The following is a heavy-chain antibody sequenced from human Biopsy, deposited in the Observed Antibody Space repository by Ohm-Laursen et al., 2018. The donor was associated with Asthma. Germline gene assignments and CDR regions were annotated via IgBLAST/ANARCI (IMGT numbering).Heavy chain of an antibody. CDR1: SVNVTNNY. CDR3: ARAGDTNDYGPAFDI. D-gene: IGHD4-17*01. V-gene: IGHV3-53*01. J-gene: IGHJ3*02. CDR2: MYAGGSR. Sequence: GSLRLSCSASSVNVTNNYMTWVRQAPGKGLEWVSIMYAGGSRFYADRVKGRFTISRDNSKNTLYLQMDSLRPEDTALYYCARAGDTNDYGPAFDIWGLGTMVTVSS.